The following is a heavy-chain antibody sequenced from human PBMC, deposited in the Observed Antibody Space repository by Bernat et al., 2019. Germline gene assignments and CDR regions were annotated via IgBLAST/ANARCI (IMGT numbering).Heavy chain of an antibody. Sequence: EVQLVESGGGLVKPGGSLRLSCAASGFTFSNAWMSWVRQAPGKGLEWVSGISGSGGNTYYADSVKGRFTISRDNSKNTLYLQMNGLRAEDTAIYYCAKDPSRVAPYYFEYWGQGTLVTVSS. CDR3: AKDPSRVAPYYFEY. J-gene: IGHJ4*02. CDR2: ISGSGGNT. D-gene: IGHD3-10*01. CDR1: GFTFSNAW. V-gene: IGHV3-23*04.